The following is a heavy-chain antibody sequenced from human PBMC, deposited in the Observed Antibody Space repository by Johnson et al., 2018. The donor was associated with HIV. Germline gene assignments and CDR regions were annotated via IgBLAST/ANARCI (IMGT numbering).Heavy chain of an antibody. CDR3: AKFRDAFDI. D-gene: IGHD2-21*01. CDR1: GFTVSSNY. J-gene: IGHJ3*02. Sequence: VQLVESGGGLIQPGGSLRLSCAASGFTVSSNYMSWVRQAPGKGLEWVSYITGSGTVVYYADSVKGRFTISRDNSKNTLYLQMNSLRAEDTAVYYCAKFRDAFDIWGQGTMVTVSS. V-gene: IGHV3-53*01. CDR2: TGSGTVV.